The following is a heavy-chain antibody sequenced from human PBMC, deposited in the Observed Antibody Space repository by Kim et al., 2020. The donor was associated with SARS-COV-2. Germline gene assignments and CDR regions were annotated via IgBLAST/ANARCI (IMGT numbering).Heavy chain of an antibody. Sequence: GGSLRLSCAVSGFTLDIYGMHWVRQAPGKGLEWVAVISYDEKNTYYGDSVKGRFTISRDNSKNILFLQMNSLRVEDTAMYYCARISFGDAPTYWGRGTQVSVSS. CDR1: GFTLDIYG. CDR3: ARISFGDAPTY. J-gene: IGHJ4*02. D-gene: IGHD4-17*01. CDR2: ISYDEKNT. V-gene: IGHV3-33*05.